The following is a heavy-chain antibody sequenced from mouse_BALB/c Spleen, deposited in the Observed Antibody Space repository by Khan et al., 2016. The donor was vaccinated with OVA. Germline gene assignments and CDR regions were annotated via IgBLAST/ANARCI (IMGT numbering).Heavy chain of an antibody. CDR1: GYTFTSYV. V-gene: IGHV1S136*01. D-gene: IGHD1-1*01. CDR3: APVGTYYVSVVY. J-gene: IGHJ3*01. Sequence: VRLQQSGPEVVKPGASVKMPCKASGYTFTSYVMHWVKQKPGQGLEWIGYIYPFNDVTKFNEKFNGKATLTSDKSSSTAYMELSSLTSEDSAVDYCAPVGTYYVSVVYWGQGTLVTVSA. CDR2: IYPFNDVT.